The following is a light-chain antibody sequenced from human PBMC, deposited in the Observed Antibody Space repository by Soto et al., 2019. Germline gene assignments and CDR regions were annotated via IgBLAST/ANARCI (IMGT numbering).Light chain of an antibody. Sequence: EIMLTQSPGTLSLSPGERAALSCRASQSVTTQLAWYQQKPGQAPRLIIHGASSRATGVPDRITGSGSGTDFTLSISRLEPEDFAVYYCQQYGGSTRTFGQGTK. CDR3: QQYGGSTRT. J-gene: IGKJ1*01. V-gene: IGKV3-20*01. CDR1: QSVTTQ. CDR2: GAS.